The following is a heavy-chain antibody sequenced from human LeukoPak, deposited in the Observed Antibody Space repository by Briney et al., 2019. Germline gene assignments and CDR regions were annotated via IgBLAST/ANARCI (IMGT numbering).Heavy chain of an antibody. V-gene: IGHV3-74*01. Sequence: GGSLRLSCVAAGFNFGNYWMHWVRQAPGKEPVCISRITGDGSSTVYADPVTGRFTISRDNARNTLYLQMDSLRAEDTAVYHCARDYYGSIDYWGQGTLVTVSS. CDR2: ITGDGSST. J-gene: IGHJ4*02. D-gene: IGHD3-10*01. CDR1: GFNFGNYW. CDR3: ARDYYGSIDY.